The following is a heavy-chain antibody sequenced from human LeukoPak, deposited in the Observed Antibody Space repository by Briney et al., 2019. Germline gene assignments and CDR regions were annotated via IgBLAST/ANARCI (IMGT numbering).Heavy chain of an antibody. J-gene: IGHJ4*02. D-gene: IGHD3-10*01. CDR2: IYHSGNS. CDR3: ARHQASSGSPRFDY. V-gene: IGHV4-59*08. CDR1: DGSISSYY. Sequence: SETLSLTCTVSDGSISSYYWSWIRQPPGKGLEWIGYIYHSGNSNYNPSLKSRVTISIDTSKNQFSLRLSSVTAAATAVYYCARHQASSGSPRFDYWGQGTLVTVSS.